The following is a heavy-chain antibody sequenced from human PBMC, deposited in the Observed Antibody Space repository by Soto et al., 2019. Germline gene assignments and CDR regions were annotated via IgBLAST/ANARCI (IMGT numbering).Heavy chain of an antibody. CDR2: INSNGGST. CDR1: GFTFSSYA. V-gene: IGHV3-64D*08. D-gene: IGHD6-13*01. CDR3: VKDRRGSSWRSFEY. J-gene: IGHJ4*02. Sequence: GGSLRLSCSASGFTFSSYAMHWVRQAPGKGLEYVSSINSNGGSTYYADSVKDTFIISRDNSKSTLYLQMSSLRAEDTALYYCVKDRRGSSWRSFEYWGQGTLVTVSS.